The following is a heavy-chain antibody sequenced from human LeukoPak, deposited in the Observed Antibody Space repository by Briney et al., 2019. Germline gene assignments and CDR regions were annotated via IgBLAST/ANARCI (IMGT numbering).Heavy chain of an antibody. J-gene: IGHJ3*02. CDR2: ISGSGGST. Sequence: PGGSLRLSCAASGFTFSSYSMNWVRQAPGKGLEWVSAISGSGGSTYYADSVKGRFTISRDNSKNTLYLQMNSLRAEDTAVYYCAKDQRYSGYDYAFDIWGQGTMVTVSS. V-gene: IGHV3-23*01. CDR1: GFTFSSYS. CDR3: AKDQRYSGYDYAFDI. D-gene: IGHD5-12*01.